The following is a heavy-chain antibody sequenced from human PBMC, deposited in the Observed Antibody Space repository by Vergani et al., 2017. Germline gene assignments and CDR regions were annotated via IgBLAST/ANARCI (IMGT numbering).Heavy chain of an antibody. V-gene: IGHV4-34*02. Sequence: QVHLQQRGAGVLKPSETLSLTCGVIGGSLSGYFWSWIRQSPGRGLEWIGEITEIGSAKYSPSATSRVTISVDTSRGEFTLTVTSVTAADTGLYFCASRRPRLNLGSKSNAGTFDSRGQGTLVTVSS. CDR3: ASRRPRLNLGSKSNAGTFDS. D-gene: IGHD3-10*01. CDR2: ITEIGSA. CDR1: GGSLSGYF. J-gene: IGHJ4*02.